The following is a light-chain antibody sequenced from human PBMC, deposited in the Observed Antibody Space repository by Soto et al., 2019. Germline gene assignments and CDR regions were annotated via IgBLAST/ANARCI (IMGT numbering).Light chain of an antibody. V-gene: IGKV3-20*01. J-gene: IGKJ4*01. Sequence: EIVLTQSPGTLSLSPGERATLSCRASQSVSSSYLAWYQQKPGQAPRLLIYGASSRATGIPDRFSGSGSGTDFTLTISRLEPEDFAVYYCHQYDRSPLTCGGGTKVEIK. CDR1: QSVSSSY. CDR2: GAS. CDR3: HQYDRSPLT.